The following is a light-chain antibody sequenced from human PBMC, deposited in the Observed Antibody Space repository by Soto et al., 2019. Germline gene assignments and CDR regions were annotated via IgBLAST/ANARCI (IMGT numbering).Light chain of an antibody. CDR3: QQYNSYPWT. CDR1: QSISSW. V-gene: IGKV1-5*01. CDR2: DAS. J-gene: IGKJ1*01. Sequence: DIQMTQSPSTLSASVGDRVTITCRASQSISSWLAWYQQKPGPAPKLLIYDASSLESGVPSRFSGSGSGTEFTLTISSLQPDDFATYYCQQYNSYPWTFGQGTKVEIK.